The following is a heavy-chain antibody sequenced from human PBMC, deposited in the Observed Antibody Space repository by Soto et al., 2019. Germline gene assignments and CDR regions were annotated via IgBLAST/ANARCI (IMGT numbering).Heavy chain of an antibody. D-gene: IGHD2-21*01. CDR1: GVSIHNSHSF. Sequence: SETLSLTCTVSGVSIHNSHSFWGWIRQPPGKGLEFIGTVYYSGGAHYNSSLKSRVTISVDTANNQVSLRMRSLTAADTAVYYCGRVVEGATRHTDLDSWGQGTMVTVSS. CDR2: VYYSGGA. J-gene: IGHJ5*01. V-gene: IGHV4-39*01. CDR3: GRVVEGATRHTDLDS.